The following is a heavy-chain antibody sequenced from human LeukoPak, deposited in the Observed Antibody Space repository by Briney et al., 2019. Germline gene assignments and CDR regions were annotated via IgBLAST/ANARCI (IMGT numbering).Heavy chain of an antibody. CDR1: GGSISSYY. V-gene: IGHV4-59*01. J-gene: IGHJ6*02. CDR3: ARSRPQRYYYYGMDV. CDR2: IYYSGST. Sequence: SETLSLTRTVSGGSISSYYWSWIRQPPGKGLEWIGYIYYSGSTNYNPSLKSRVTISVDTSKNQFSLKLSSVTAADTAVYYCARSRPQRYYYYGMDVWGQGTTVTVSS.